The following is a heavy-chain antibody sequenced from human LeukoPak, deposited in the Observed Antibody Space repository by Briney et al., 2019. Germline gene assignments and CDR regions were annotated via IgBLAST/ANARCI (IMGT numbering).Heavy chain of an antibody. D-gene: IGHD2-8*02. CDR3: ARLGGVYGGYYFDY. V-gene: IGHV4-39*01. CDR1: GGSISSSSYH. J-gene: IGHJ4*02. CDR2: ISYSGST. Sequence: SETLSLTCTVSGGSISSSSYHWGWIRQPPGKGLEWIGSISYSGSTYYNLSLKSRVTISVDTSKNQFSLKLNSLTAADTAVYFCARLGGVYGGYYFDYWGQGTLVTVSS.